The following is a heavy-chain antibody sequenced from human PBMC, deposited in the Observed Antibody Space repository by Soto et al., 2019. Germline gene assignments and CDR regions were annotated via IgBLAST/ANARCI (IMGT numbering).Heavy chain of an antibody. D-gene: IGHD3-10*01. CDR1: GFTFSSYG. CDR2: ISYDGSNK. V-gene: IGHV3-30*03. J-gene: IGHJ4*02. Sequence: QVQLVASGGGVVQPGRSLRLSCAASGFTFSSYGMHWVRQAPGKGLEWVAVISYDGSNKYYADSVKGRFTISRDNSKNTLYLQMNSLRAESTAVYYCAPWFVAFDYWGQGTLVTVSS. CDR3: APWFVAFDY.